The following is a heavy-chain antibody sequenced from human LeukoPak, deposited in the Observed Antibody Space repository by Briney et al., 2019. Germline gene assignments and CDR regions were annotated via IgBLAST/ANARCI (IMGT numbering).Heavy chain of an antibody. V-gene: IGHV3-21*01. CDR2: ISYSGPHM. J-gene: IGHJ4*02. CDR3: ASNDYRDEGIDS. CDR1: GFAYSRYS. Sequence: GGSLSLSCAASGFAYSRYSMNWVRQVPGKGLEWVSSISYSGPHMFYADSVRGRFTISRDNAENSLFLQMNSLRAEDTAVYFCASNDYRDEGIDSWGQGTLVTVSS. D-gene: IGHD4-17*01.